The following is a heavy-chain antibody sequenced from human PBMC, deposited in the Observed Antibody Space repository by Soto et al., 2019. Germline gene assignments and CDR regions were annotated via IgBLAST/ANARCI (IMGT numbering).Heavy chain of an antibody. CDR2: IKSNSDGGTT. J-gene: IGHJ4*02. CDR3: TTTGTIDY. Sequence: EVQLVESGGGLVKPGGSLRLSCAASGFTFSNAWMTWVRQAPGKGLEWVGRIKSNSDGGTTYYAAPVEGRFTISRDDSTTPVYLQMNSLKTEDTAVYYCTTTGTIDYWGQGTLVTVSS. V-gene: IGHV3-15*01. CDR1: GFTFSNAW. D-gene: IGHD1-1*01.